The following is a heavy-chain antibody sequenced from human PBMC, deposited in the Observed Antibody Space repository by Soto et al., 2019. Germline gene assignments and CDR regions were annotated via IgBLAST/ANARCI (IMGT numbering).Heavy chain of an antibody. CDR1: GGSISSYY. Sequence: QVQLQESGPGLVKPSETLSVTCTVSGGSISSYYWSWIRQPPGKGLEWIGYIYDSGSTNYNPSLKSRVTISVDTSKNQFSLKLSSVTAADTAVYYCARRYGYAFDIWGQGTMVTVSP. V-gene: IGHV4-59*01. CDR2: IYDSGST. CDR3: ARRYGYAFDI. D-gene: IGHD4-17*01. J-gene: IGHJ3*02.